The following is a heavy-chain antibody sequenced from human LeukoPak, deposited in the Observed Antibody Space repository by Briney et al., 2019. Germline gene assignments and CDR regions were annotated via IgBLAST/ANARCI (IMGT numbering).Heavy chain of an antibody. Sequence: PGGSLRLSCTASGFTISPYWMSWVRQAPGKGLEWVANIKQDGSEKYYVDSVKGRFAISRDNAKNSVYLQMNSLRDEDTAVYYCATTRSGSYLLDYWGQGTLVTVSS. V-gene: IGHV3-7*01. J-gene: IGHJ4*02. CDR2: IKQDGSEK. D-gene: IGHD1-26*01. CDR3: ATTRSGSYLLDY. CDR1: GFTISPYW.